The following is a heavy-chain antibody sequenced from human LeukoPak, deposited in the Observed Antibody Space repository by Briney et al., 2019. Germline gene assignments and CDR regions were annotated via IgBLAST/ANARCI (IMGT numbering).Heavy chain of an antibody. J-gene: IGHJ6*03. CDR1: GYTFTGYY. V-gene: IGHV1-2*02. CDR2: INPNSGGT. CDR3: ARGIAGSYYYYYYYMDV. Sequence: GASVKVSCKASGYTFTGYYMHWVRQAPGQGLEWMGWINPNSGGTNYAQKFQGRVTITRNTSISTAYMELSSLRSEDTAVYYCARGIAGSYYYYYYYMDVWGKGTTVTVSS.